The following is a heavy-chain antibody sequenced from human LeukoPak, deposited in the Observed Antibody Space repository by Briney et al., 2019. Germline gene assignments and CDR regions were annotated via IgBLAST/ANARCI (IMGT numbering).Heavy chain of an antibody. CDR1: GFTFRSYG. V-gene: IGHV3-30*04. J-gene: IGHJ6*03. CDR2: ISYDGSHR. D-gene: IGHD6-6*01. Sequence: GRSLRLSCAASGFTFRSYGMHWVRQAPGKGLEWVAVISYDGSHRYYADSVKGRFTISRDDSKNTLYLQMDSLRPEGTAVYFCARAPVHYSYYYMDVWGEGTTVTVS. CDR3: ARAPVHYSYYYMDV.